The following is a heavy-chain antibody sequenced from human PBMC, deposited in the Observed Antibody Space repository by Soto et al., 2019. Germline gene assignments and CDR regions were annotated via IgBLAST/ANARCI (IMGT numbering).Heavy chain of an antibody. CDR3: AKAITLAVAGTYQPGGYLSPEFDY. D-gene: IGHD6-19*01. V-gene: IGHV3-23*01. J-gene: IGHJ4*02. Sequence: AGGSLRLSCAASGVTFSSYAMSWVRQAPGKGLEWVSAISGSGGSTYYADSVKGRFTISRDNSKNTLYLQMNSLRAEDTAVYYCAKAITLAVAGTYQPGGYLSPEFDYWGQGTLVTVPS. CDR1: GVTFSSYA. CDR2: ISGSGGST.